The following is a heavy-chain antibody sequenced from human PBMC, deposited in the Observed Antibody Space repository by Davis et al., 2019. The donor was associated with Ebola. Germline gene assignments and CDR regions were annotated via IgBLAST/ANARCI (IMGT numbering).Heavy chain of an antibody. CDR3: ARRSGSGDYYYYYGMDV. V-gene: IGHV5-51*01. CDR1: GYSFTSYW. D-gene: IGHD3-10*01. CDR2: IYPGDSDT. Sequence: KVSCKGSGYSFTSYWIGWVRQLPGKGLEWMGIIYPGDSDTRYSPSFQGQVTISADKSISTAYLQWSSLKASDTAMYYCARRSGSGDYYYYYGMDVWGQGTTVTVSS. J-gene: IGHJ6*02.